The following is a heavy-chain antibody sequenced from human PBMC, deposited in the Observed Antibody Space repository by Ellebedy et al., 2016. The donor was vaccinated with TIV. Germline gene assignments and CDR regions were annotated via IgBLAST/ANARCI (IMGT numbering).Heavy chain of an antibody. D-gene: IGHD2/OR15-2a*01. CDR3: ARLVLRTTSTRGDVFDI. Sequence: GESLKISCQGSGYSFASQWISWVRQVPGKGLEWVGRIDPGDSYINYSPPFQGHVTFSTDNSISTAYLQWGSLKASDTAMYYCARLVLRTTSTRGDVFDIWGQGTMVTVSS. V-gene: IGHV5-10-1*01. CDR1: GYSFASQW. CDR2: IDPGDSYI. J-gene: IGHJ3*02.